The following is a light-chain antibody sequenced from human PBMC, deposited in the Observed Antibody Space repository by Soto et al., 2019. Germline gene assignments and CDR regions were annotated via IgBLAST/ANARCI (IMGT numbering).Light chain of an antibody. V-gene: IGKV3-20*01. CDR1: QSVSSSH. CDR2: AAS. Sequence: TQSPSTLSASLGDRSTLSCRASQSVSSSHLAWYQHKPGQAPRLLIYAASSRATGSPDRFSGGGSGTDFTLTISRLEPEDFAVYYCQQYRTFGQGTKVDIK. CDR3: QQYRT. J-gene: IGKJ1*01.